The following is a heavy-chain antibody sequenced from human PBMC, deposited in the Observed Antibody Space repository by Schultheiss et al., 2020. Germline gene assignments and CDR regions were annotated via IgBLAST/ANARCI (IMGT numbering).Heavy chain of an antibody. CDR2: INHRRST. J-gene: IGHJ4*02. CDR1: GGSFSGYY. CDR3: AKRAPARKPKPFDY. D-gene: IGHD6-6*01. V-gene: IGHV4-34*01. Sequence: SETLSLTCAVYGGSFSGYYWSWIRQAPGKGLEWIGEINHRRSTNYNPSLRSRVTISVDTAKNQFSLKLSSLTAADTAVYYCAKRAPARKPKPFDYWGQGTLVTVSS.